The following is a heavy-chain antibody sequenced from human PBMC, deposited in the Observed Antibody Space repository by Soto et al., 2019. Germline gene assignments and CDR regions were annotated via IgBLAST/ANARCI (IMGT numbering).Heavy chain of an antibody. CDR1: GFIFDDYA. V-gene: IGHV3-9*01. CDR2: ISWNGGDI. CDR3: AKDMGAVAGLDY. J-gene: IGHJ4*02. Sequence: EVQLVESGGDLVQPGRSLRLSCGASGFIFDDYAMHWVRQAPGKGLEWVSSISWNGGDIGYADSVKGRFTCSRDNAKNSLYLQMNSLRPEDTALYYCAKDMGAVAGLDYWGQGTLVTLSS. D-gene: IGHD6-19*01.